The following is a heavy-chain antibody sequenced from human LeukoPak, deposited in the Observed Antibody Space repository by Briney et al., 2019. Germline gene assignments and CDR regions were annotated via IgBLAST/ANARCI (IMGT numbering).Heavy chain of an antibody. V-gene: IGHV3-23*01. J-gene: IGHJ4*02. Sequence: GGSLRLSCAASGFTFSSYAMNWVRQAPGKGLEWVSAISGSGTNTYYADSVKGRFTISRDNSKNTLYLQMNSLRAEDTAVYYCAKSMVQGVFMRNAQRYFDYWGQGTLVTVSS. CDR3: AKSMVQGVFMRNAQRYFDY. D-gene: IGHD3-10*01. CDR1: GFTFSSYA. CDR2: ISGSGTNT.